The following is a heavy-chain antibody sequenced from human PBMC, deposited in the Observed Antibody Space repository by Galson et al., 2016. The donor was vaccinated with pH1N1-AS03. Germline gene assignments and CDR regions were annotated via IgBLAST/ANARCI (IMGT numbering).Heavy chain of an antibody. J-gene: IGHJ3*02. D-gene: IGHD3-22*01. Sequence: SLRLSCAASGFTFGSYSMNWVRQAPGKGLEWVSSISSSGNYKYYADSVKGRFTVSRDNAMNSLYLQTNSLRAEDTAPYYCARSRSPDYYDSSTYRPDAFDIWGQGTMVTVSS. CDR2: ISSSGNYK. CDR1: GFTFGSYS. CDR3: ARSRSPDYYDSSTYRPDAFDI. V-gene: IGHV3-21*01.